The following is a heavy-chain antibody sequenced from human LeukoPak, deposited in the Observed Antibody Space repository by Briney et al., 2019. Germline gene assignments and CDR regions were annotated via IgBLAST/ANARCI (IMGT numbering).Heavy chain of an antibody. Sequence: PSETLSLTCTVSGGSISSSSYYWGWIRQPPGKGLEWIGSIYYSGSTYYNPSLKSRVTISVDTSKNQFSLKLSSVTAADTAVYYCARHQITIFGMVPPGYYGMDVWGQGTTVTVSS. CDR1: GGSISSSSYY. CDR2: IYYSGST. CDR3: ARHQITIFGMVPPGYYGMDV. D-gene: IGHD3-3*01. V-gene: IGHV4-39*01. J-gene: IGHJ6*02.